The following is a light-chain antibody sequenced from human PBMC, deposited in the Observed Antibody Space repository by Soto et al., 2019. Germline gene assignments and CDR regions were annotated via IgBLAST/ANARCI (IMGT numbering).Light chain of an antibody. CDR3: QQYENYWT. CDR2: ATS. J-gene: IGKJ1*01. V-gene: IGKV1-39*01. CDR1: QNIDNY. Sequence: DIQMTQSPSSLSASLGDRVTITCRASQNIDNYLNWYQQKPGKAPKLLIYATSTLQSGVPSRFSGSGSGTEFTLTISSLQPDDFATYYCQQYENYWTFGQGTKVDI.